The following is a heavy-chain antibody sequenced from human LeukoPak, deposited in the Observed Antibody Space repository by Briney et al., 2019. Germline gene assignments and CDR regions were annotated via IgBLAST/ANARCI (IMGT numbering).Heavy chain of an antibody. CDR2: IWYEGSNK. CDR1: GFTFSSDG. J-gene: IGHJ3*02. D-gene: IGHD3-22*01. CDR3: ARSRSYYYDSSGSGGNAFDI. V-gene: IGHV3-33*01. Sequence: GGSLRLSCAASGFTFSSDGMHWVRQAPGKGLEWEAVIWYEGSNKYYADSVKGRFTISRDNSKNTLYLQMNSLRAEDTAVYYCARSRSYYYDSSGSGGNAFDIWGQGTMVTVSS.